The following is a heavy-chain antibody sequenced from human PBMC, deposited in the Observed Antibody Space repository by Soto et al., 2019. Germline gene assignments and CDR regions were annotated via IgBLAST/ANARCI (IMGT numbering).Heavy chain of an antibody. CDR3: AREGGHNYGLGRGHPFDP. Sequence: QVQLVQSGAEVKKSGSSVKVSCKASGGTFNRFAISWVRQAPGQGLQWMGGIIPMFRSANYAQKFKGRVTITADESTNTVYMEMTRLRSDVTAVYYCAREGGHNYGLGRGHPFDPWGQGTLVTVSS. J-gene: IGHJ5*02. V-gene: IGHV1-69*01. D-gene: IGHD3-16*01. CDR1: GGTFNRFA. CDR2: IIPMFRSA.